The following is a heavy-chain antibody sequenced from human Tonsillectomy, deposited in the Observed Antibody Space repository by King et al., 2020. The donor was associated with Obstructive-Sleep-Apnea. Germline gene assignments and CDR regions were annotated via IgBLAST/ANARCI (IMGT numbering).Heavy chain of an antibody. CDR3: AKEAVRYYDSSGYSDY. CDR1: GFTFSSYA. Sequence: VQLVESGGGLVQPGGSLRLSCAASGFTFSSYAMSWVLQAPVKGLEWVSAISGSGGCTYYADSVKGRFTISRDNSKNTRYLQMNSLRAEDTAVYYCAKEAVRYYDSSGYSDYWGQGTLVTVSS. J-gene: IGHJ4*02. D-gene: IGHD3-22*01. V-gene: IGHV3-23*04. CDR2: ISGSGGCT.